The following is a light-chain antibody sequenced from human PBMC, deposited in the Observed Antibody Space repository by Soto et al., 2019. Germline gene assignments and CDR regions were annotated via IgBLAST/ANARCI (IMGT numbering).Light chain of an antibody. V-gene: IGLV2-14*03. CDR1: SSDVGAYDF. CDR2: EVS. CDR3: SSYTSSSTRV. J-gene: IGLJ1*01. Sequence: QSALTQPASVSGSPGQSITISCTGTSSDVGAYDFVSWYQQHPDKAPKLMIYEVSNRPSGVSNRFSGSKSVNTATLTISGLQAEDDADYYCSSYTSSSTRVFGPVTKVTVL.